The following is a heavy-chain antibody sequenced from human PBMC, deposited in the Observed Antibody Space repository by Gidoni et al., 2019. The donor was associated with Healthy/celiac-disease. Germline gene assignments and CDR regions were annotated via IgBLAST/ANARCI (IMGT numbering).Heavy chain of an antibody. J-gene: IGHJ4*02. D-gene: IGHD6-6*01. Sequence: QVQLQQSGPGLVKTSQTLSLTCAISGDRVASKSAAWDWIRQSPSRGLEWLGRNYYSAQWYNDYAVSMRSRITINPSTSTNQFSLQLNSVTPEETAVYYCASMSIAATGSSYWVQGTLVTVSS. CDR3: ASMSIAATGSSY. CDR2: NYYSAQWYN. CDR1: GDRVASKSAA. V-gene: IGHV6-1*01.